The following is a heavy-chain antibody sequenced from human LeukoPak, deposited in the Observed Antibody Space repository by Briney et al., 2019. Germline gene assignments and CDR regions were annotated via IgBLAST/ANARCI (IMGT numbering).Heavy chain of an antibody. V-gene: IGHV1-69*13. J-gene: IGHJ6*02. Sequence: ASVKVSCKASGGTFSSYAISWVRQAPGQGLEWMGGIIPIFGTANYAQKFQGRVTITADESTSTAYMELRSLRSDDTAVYYCARAYYYGSGPSYGMDVWGQGTTVTVSS. CDR2: IIPIFGTA. CDR1: GGTFSSYA. D-gene: IGHD3-10*01. CDR3: ARAYYYGSGPSYGMDV.